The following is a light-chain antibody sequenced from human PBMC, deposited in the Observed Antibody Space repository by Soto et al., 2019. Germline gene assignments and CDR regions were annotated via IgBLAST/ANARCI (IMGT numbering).Light chain of an antibody. CDR1: SSDVGGYNY. V-gene: IGLV2-8*01. Sequence: QSVLTQPPSASGSPGQSVTISCTGTSSDVGGYNYVSWYQQHPGKAPKLMIYEVIKRPSGVPDRFSGSKSGNTASLTVSGLQAEDEAYYYCSSYAGSLYVFGTGTKLTVL. J-gene: IGLJ1*01. CDR3: SSYAGSLYV. CDR2: EVI.